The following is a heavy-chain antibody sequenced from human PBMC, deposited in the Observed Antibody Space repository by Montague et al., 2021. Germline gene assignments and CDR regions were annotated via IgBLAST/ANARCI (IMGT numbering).Heavy chain of an antibody. CDR1: GFSFNYYA. J-gene: IGHJ4*02. CDR2: ISGGGGNT. Sequence: YLRLSCAASGFSFNYYAMAWVRQAPGKGLEWVPAISGGGGNTYCADSVKGRFTISRDSSESTVFLQMNSLRVEDSAVYYCAKGPYDDGSYLLHFESWGQGTLVTVSS. D-gene: IGHD1-26*01. V-gene: IGHV3-23*01. CDR3: AKGPYDDGSYLLHFES.